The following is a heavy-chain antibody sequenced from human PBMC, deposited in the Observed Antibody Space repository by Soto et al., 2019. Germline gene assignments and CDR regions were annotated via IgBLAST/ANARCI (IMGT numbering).Heavy chain of an antibody. D-gene: IGHD3-10*01. J-gene: IGHJ6*02. Sequence: ASVKVSCKASGYTFTSNAMHWVRQAPGQGLEWMGWISAYNGNTNYAQKLQGRVTMTTDTSTSTAYMELRSLRSDDTAVYYCARVGSTMVRGVIIKGHYGMDVWGQGTTVTVSS. CDR3: ARVGSTMVRGVIIKGHYGMDV. V-gene: IGHV1-18*01. CDR2: ISAYNGNT. CDR1: GYTFTSNA.